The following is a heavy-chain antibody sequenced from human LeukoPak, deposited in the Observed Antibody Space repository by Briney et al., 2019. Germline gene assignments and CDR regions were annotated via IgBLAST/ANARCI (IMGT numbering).Heavy chain of an antibody. CDR2: FYYSGST. D-gene: IGHD3-16*01. V-gene: IGHV4-39*07. J-gene: IGHJ6*03. CDR3: ARLGEDRADYYMDV. Sequence: SETLSLTCSVSGASISSSNNYWGWIRQPPGKGLEWIGSFYYSGSTHYNPSLKSRVTISVDTSKNQFSLKLSSVTAADTAVYYCARLGEDRADYYMDVWGKGTTVTVSS. CDR1: GASISSSNNY.